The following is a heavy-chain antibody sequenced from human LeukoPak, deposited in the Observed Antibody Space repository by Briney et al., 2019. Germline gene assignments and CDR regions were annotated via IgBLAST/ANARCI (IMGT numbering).Heavy chain of an antibody. J-gene: IGHJ4*02. CDR3: ARRMAYYYGSGPFDY. Sequence: SETLSLTCTVSGGSISSSSYYWGWIRQPPGKGLEWIGSIYYSGSTYYNPSLKSLVTISVDTSKNQFSLKLSSVTAADTAVYYCARRMAYYYGSGPFDYWGQGTLVTVSS. V-gene: IGHV4-39*01. CDR1: GGSISSSSYY. D-gene: IGHD3-10*01. CDR2: IYYSGST.